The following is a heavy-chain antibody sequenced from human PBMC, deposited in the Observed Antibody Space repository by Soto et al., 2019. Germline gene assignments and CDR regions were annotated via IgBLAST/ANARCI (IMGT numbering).Heavy chain of an antibody. D-gene: IGHD2-15*01. V-gene: IGHV3-30-3*01. CDR3: ARGYCSGGSCFYYFDY. CDR2: ISYDGSNK. J-gene: IGHJ4*02. CDR1: GFTFSSYA. Sequence: PGGSLRLSCAASGFTFSSYAMHWVRQAPGKGLEWVAVISYDGSNKYYADSVKGRFTISRDNSKNTLYLQMNSLRAEDTAVYYCARGYCSGGSCFYYFDYWGQGTLVTVSS.